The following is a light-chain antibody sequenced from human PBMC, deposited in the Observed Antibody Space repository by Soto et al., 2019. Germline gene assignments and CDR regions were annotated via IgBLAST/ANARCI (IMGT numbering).Light chain of an antibody. CDR1: SSDIGVYNY. CDR2: EVS. CDR3: GSYTSSSTQV. Sequence: QSVLTQPASVSGSPGQSITFSCTGTSSDIGVYNYVSWYQQHPGKAPKLMIYEVSNRPSGVSNRFSGSKSGNTASLSISGLQAEDEADYYCGSYTSSSTQVFGTGTKVTDL. J-gene: IGLJ1*01. V-gene: IGLV2-14*01.